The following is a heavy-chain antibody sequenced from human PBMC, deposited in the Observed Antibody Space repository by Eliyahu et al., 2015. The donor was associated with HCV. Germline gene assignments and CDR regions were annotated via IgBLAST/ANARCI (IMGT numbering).Heavy chain of an antibody. CDR1: GGSFSGFY. V-gene: IGHV4-34*02. CDR2: INPSREP. Sequence: QVQLQQWGSGVLRPSETLSLTCAVSGGSFSGFYWTWIRQPPGKGLEWIGEINPSREPQQQPSLKSRVTISADTSKKHFSLQLTSVTAADTATYFCARLLVVARRDSWGQGTQVTVSS. CDR3: ARLLVVARRDS. D-gene: IGHD5-24*01. J-gene: IGHJ5*02.